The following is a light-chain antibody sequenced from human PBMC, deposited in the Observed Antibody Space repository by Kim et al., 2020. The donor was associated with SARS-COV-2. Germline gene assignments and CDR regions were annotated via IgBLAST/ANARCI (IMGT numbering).Light chain of an antibody. CDR2: GKN. J-gene: IGLJ2*01. V-gene: IGLV3-19*01. CDR1: SLRSYY. Sequence: VALGQTVRIKCQGASLRSYYATWYQQKPGQAPIVVIYGKNNRPSGIPDRFSGSSSGDTASLTITGTQAGDEADYYCNSRGSNDNVLFGGGTQLTVL. CDR3: NSRGSNDNVL.